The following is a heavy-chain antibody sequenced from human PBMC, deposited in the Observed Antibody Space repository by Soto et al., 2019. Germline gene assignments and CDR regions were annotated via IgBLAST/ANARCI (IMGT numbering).Heavy chain of an antibody. CDR3: ARGGGGQSYGYANWFDP. D-gene: IGHD5-18*01. CDR1: GGSFSGYY. V-gene: IGHV4-34*01. CDR2: MNHRGST. J-gene: IGHJ5*02. Sequence: QVQLQQGGAGLLKPSETLSLTCDVYGGSFSGYYWSWIRQSPGKGLEWIGEMNHRGSTNYKSSLKSRVTVSIDPSKNQFSLKLRSVTAADTAVYYCARGGGGQSYGYANWFDPWGQGTLVTFSS.